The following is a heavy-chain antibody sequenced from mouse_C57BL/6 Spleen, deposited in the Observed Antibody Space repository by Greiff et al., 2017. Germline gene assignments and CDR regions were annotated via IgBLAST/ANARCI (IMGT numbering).Heavy chain of an antibody. D-gene: IGHD1-1*01. CDR1: GFTFSSYG. Sequence: DVLLVESGGDLVKPGGSLKLSCAASGFTFSSYGMSWVRQTPDKRLEWVATISRGGSYTYYPDSVKGRFTISRDNAKNTLYLQMSSLKSEDTAMYDCARVLPLNAMDYWGQGTSVTVSS. CDR3: ARVLPLNAMDY. V-gene: IGHV5-6*01. J-gene: IGHJ4*01. CDR2: ISRGGSYT.